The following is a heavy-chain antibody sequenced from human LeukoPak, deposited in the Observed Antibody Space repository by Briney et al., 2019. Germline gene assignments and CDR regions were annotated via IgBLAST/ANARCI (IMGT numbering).Heavy chain of an antibody. D-gene: IGHD2-15*01. CDR2: IYTSGST. V-gene: IGHV4-61*09. Sequence: PSQTLSLTCTVSGGSISSGSYYWRWIRQPAGKGLEWIGHIYTSGSTNYNPSLKSRVTISVDTSKNQFSLKLSSVTAADTAVYYCARAACSGGSCSFDPWGQGTLVTVSS. CDR1: GGSISSGSYY. CDR3: ARAACSGGSCSFDP. J-gene: IGHJ5*02.